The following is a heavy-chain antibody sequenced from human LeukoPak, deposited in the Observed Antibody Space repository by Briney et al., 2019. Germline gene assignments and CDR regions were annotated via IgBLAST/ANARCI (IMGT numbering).Heavy chain of an antibody. Sequence: PGRSLRLSCAASGFTFSSYAMHWVRQAPGKGLEWVAVISYDGSNKYYADSVKGRFTISRDNSKNTLHLQMNSLRAEDTAVYYCARPGYLVVQGYLDYWGQGTLVTVSS. CDR3: ARPGYLVVQGYLDY. D-gene: IGHD2-15*01. CDR2: ISYDGSNK. V-gene: IGHV3-30*04. CDR1: GFTFSSYA. J-gene: IGHJ4*02.